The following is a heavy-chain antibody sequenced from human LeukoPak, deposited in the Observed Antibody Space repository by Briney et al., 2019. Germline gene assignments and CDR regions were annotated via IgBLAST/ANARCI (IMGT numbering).Heavy chain of an antibody. CDR3: ARVLVVAATQGHYYGMDL. Sequence: ASVKVSCKASGYTFTSYGISWVRQAPGQGLEWMGWISAYNGNTNYAQKLQGRVTMTTDTSTSTAYMELRSLRSDDTAVYYCARVLVVAATQGHYYGMDLWGQGTTVTVSS. J-gene: IGHJ6*02. D-gene: IGHD2-15*01. CDR1: GYTFTSYG. V-gene: IGHV1-18*01. CDR2: ISAYNGNT.